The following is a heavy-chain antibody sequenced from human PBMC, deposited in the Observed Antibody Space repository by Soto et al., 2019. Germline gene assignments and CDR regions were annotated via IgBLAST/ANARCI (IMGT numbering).Heavy chain of an antibody. V-gene: IGHV3-23*01. J-gene: IGHJ4*02. CDR1: GFAFNDYS. CDR2: TTPNSGDK. CDR3: AKSGSKFGTTGYYYFDY. D-gene: IGHD3-9*01. Sequence: GVSLRLSCAASGFAFNDYSISCVRQPPGKWLEWVSSTTPNSGDKHYPDSLSGLFPISRDNSKNTVSIQVNNVRAEETAMYFCAKSGSKFGTTGYYYFDYWGQGVLVTVSS.